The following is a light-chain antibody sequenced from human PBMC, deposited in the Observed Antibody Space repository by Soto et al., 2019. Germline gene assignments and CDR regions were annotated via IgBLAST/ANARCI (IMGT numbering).Light chain of an antibody. J-gene: IGKJ1*01. V-gene: IGKV1-8*01. CDR2: AAS. CDR1: QGISSY. Sequence: AIRMTQSPSSFSASTGDRVTITCRASQGISSYLAWYQQKPGQAPKLLIYAASTLQSGVPSRFSGSGSGTDFTLTIGCLQSEDFAVYFCQQYYSYPPTFGQGTKVYIK. CDR3: QQYYSYPPT.